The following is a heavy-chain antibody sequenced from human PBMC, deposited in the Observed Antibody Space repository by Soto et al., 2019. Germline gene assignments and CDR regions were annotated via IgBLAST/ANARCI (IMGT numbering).Heavy chain of an antibody. V-gene: IGHV4-59*01. Sequence: SETLSLTCTVSGGSIISYYWSWILQPPGKGLEWIGYIYYSGSTNYNPSLKSRVTISVDTSKNQFSLKLSSVTAADTAVYYCARERIAVAGTFDYWGQGTLVTVSS. CDR2: IYYSGST. J-gene: IGHJ4*02. CDR1: GGSIISYY. D-gene: IGHD6-19*01. CDR3: ARERIAVAGTFDY.